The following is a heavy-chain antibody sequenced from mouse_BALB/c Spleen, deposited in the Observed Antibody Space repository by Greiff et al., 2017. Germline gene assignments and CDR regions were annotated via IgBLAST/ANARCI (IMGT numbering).Heavy chain of an antibody. CDR2: IDPENGNT. CDR3: ATTGDGYYWFAY. D-gene: IGHD2-3*01. Sequence: VQLQQSGAELVRPGALVKLSCKASGFNIKDYYMHWVKQRPEQGLEWIGWIDPENGNTIYDPKFQGKASITADTSSNTAYLQLSSLTSEDTAVYCCATTGDGYYWFAYWGQGTLVTVSA. V-gene: IGHV14-1*02. J-gene: IGHJ3*01. CDR1: GFNIKDYY.